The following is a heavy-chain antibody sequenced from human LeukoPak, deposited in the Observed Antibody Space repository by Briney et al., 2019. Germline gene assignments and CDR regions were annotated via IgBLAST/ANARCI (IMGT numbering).Heavy chain of an antibody. CDR3: AKQLGYCSDGSCYFPY. V-gene: IGHV3-23*01. J-gene: IGHJ4*02. CDR2: ISNNGGYT. D-gene: IGHD2-15*01. CDR1: GFTFSIHW. Sequence: GGSLRLSCVASGFTFSIHWMTWVRQAPGKGLEWVSAISNNGGYTYYADSVQGRFTISRDNSKSTLCLQMNSLRAEDTAVYYCAKQLGYCSDGSCYFPYWGQGTLVTVSS.